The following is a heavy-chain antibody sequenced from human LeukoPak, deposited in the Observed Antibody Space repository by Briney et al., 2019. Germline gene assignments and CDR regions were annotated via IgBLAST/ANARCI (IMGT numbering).Heavy chain of an antibody. J-gene: IGHJ6*03. CDR3: ARGPFLPFNANYYYYYYMDV. CDR2: IYTSGST. CDR1: GGSISSYY. Sequence: WETLSLTCTVSGGSISSYYWSWIRQPAGKGLEWIGRIYTSGSTNYNPSLKSRVTMSVDTSKNQFALKLSSVTAADTAVYYCARGPFLPFNANYYYYYYMDVWGKGTTVTVSS. V-gene: IGHV4-4*07.